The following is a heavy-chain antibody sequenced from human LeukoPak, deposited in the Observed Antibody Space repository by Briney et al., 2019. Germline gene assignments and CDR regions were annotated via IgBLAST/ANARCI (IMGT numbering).Heavy chain of an antibody. CDR3: ARRNSGWFDP. V-gene: IGHV4-30-4*01. D-gene: IGHD1-7*01. J-gene: IGHJ5*02. Sequence: SETLSLTCTVSGGSISSGDYYWSWIRQPPGKGLEWIGYIYYSGSTYYNPSLKSRLTISVDTSKNQFSLKLSSVTAADTAVYYCARRNSGWFDPWGQGTLVTVSS. CDR1: GGSISSGDYY. CDR2: IYYSGST.